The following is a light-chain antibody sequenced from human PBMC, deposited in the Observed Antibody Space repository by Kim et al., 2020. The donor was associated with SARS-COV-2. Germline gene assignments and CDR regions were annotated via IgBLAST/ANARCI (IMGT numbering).Light chain of an antibody. CDR1: SSNIGNNY. CDR3: GTWDSSLSAVV. CDR2: DNN. J-gene: IGLJ2*01. Sequence: GQKVTISCSGSSSNIGNNYVSWYQQLTGTAPKLLIYDNNKRPSGIPDRFSGSKSGTSATLGITGLQTGDEADYYCGTWDSSLSAVVFGGGTKLTVL. V-gene: IGLV1-51*01.